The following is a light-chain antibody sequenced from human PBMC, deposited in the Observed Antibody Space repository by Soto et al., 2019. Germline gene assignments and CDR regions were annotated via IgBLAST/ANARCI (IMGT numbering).Light chain of an antibody. V-gene: IGKV1-39*01. J-gene: IGKJ2*01. Sequence: DIQMTQSPSSLSASVGDRVTITCRASQSISTSLNWYQQKPGKAPKFLIYDASRLQSGVPSRISGSGSGTDFTLTISSLQPEDFATYYCQQSYSTPRYTFGQGTKLEIK. CDR1: QSISTS. CDR3: QQSYSTPRYT. CDR2: DAS.